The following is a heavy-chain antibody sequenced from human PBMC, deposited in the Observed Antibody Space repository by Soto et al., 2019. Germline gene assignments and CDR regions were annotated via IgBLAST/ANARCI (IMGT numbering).Heavy chain of an antibody. Sequence: EVQLVESGGGLVKPGGSLRLSCAASGFTFSSYSMNWVRQAPGKGLEWVSSISGSSSYIYYADSVKGRFTISRDNAKNSLYLQMNSLRAEDTAVYYCARDEPLTSLDVWGQGTTVTVSS. J-gene: IGHJ6*02. CDR2: ISGSSSYI. V-gene: IGHV3-21*01. D-gene: IGHD4-4*01. CDR1: GFTFSSYS. CDR3: ARDEPLTSLDV.